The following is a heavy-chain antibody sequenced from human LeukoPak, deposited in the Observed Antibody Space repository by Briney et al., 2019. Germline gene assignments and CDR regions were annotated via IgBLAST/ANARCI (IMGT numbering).Heavy chain of an antibody. CDR3: AKEFSRPGTWDY. CDR2: ISYDGSNK. J-gene: IGHJ4*02. D-gene: IGHD6-13*01. Sequence: GGSLRLSCAAFGFTFSSYGMHWVRQAPGKGLEWVAVISYDGSNKYYADSVKGRFTISRDNSKNTLYLQMNSLRAEDTAVYYCAKEFSRPGTWDYWGQGTLVTVSS. V-gene: IGHV3-30*18. CDR1: GFTFSSYG.